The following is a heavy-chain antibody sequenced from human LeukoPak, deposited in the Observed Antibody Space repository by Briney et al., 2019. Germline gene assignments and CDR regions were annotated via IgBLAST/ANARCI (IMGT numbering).Heavy chain of an antibody. Sequence: SETLSLTCTVSGGSISSSSYYWGWIRQPPGKGLEWIGEINHSGSTNYNPSLKSRVTISVDTSKNQFSLKLSSVTAADTAVYYCASGYYDILTGYYTPGNWGQGTLVTVSS. D-gene: IGHD3-9*01. CDR1: GGSISSSSYY. CDR3: ASGYYDILTGYYTPGN. V-gene: IGHV4-39*07. J-gene: IGHJ4*02. CDR2: INHSGST.